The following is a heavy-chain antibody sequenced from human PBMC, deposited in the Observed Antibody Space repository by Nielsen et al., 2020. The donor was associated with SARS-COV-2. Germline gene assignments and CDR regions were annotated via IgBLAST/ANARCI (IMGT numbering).Heavy chain of an antibody. CDR3: ARPPHGGDYFDY. D-gene: IGHD3-10*01. CDR1: GFTFSSYR. V-gene: IGHV3-7*03. Sequence: GESLKISCAASGFTFSSYRMSWVRQAPGKGLEWVANIKQDGSEKYYVDSVKGRFTISRDNAKNSLYLQMNSLRAEDTAVHYCARPPHGGDYFDYWGQGTLVTVSS. J-gene: IGHJ4*02. CDR2: IKQDGSEK.